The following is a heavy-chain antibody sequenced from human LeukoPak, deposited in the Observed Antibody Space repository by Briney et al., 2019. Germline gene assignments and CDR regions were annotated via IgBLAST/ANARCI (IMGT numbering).Heavy chain of an antibody. Sequence: GASVKVSCKASGYTFTGYYMHWVRQAPGQGLEWMGWINPNSGGTNYAQKFQGRVTMTRDTSISTAYMELSRLRSDDTAVYYCARGEAMVRGVNPFDYWGQGTLVTVSS. CDR1: GYTFTGYY. J-gene: IGHJ4*02. CDR2: INPNSGGT. D-gene: IGHD3-10*01. V-gene: IGHV1-2*02. CDR3: ARGEAMVRGVNPFDY.